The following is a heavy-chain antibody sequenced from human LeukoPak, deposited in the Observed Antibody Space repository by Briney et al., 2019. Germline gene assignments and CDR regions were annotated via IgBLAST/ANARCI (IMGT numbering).Heavy chain of an antibody. CDR1: GYSFTSYW. Sequence: GESLKISCKGSGYSFTSYWIGWVRQMPGKGLEWMGIIYPGDSDTRYSPSFQGQATISADKSISTAYLQWSSLKASDTAMYYCARHHSSGWYESPFDYWGQGTLVTVSS. V-gene: IGHV5-51*01. CDR3: ARHHSSGWYESPFDY. D-gene: IGHD6-19*01. J-gene: IGHJ4*02. CDR2: IYPGDSDT.